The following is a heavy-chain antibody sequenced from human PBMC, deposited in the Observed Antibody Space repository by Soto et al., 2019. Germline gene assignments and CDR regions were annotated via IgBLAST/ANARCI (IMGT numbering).Heavy chain of an antibody. J-gene: IGHJ2*01. Sequence: QVQLVQSGAEVKKPGSSVKVSCKASGGTFSSYAISWVRQAPGQGLEWMGGIIPIFGTTNYAQKFQGRVTIPADESTSTAHMELRSLRSEDTDMYYCARVVTVVKSFHYWYFDLWGRGTLVTVSS. CDR2: IIPIFGTT. CDR3: ARVVTVVKSFHYWYFDL. D-gene: IGHD2-15*01. CDR1: GGTFSSYA. V-gene: IGHV1-69*12.